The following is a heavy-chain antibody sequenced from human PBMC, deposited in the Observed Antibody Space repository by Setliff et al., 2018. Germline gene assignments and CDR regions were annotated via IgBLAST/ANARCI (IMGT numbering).Heavy chain of an antibody. CDR2: IDWDDEK. Sequence: SGPTLVNPTQTLILTCTLSGFSVNTNGMRVNWIRQPPGKALEWLARIDWDDEKFYNTSLKTRLTISKDTSKNQVVLTMTNMDPVDTATYYCARISPDYSNYVFGYWGQGTLVTVSS. J-gene: IGHJ4*02. CDR1: GFSVNTNGMR. V-gene: IGHV2-70*04. D-gene: IGHD4-4*01. CDR3: ARISPDYSNYVFGY.